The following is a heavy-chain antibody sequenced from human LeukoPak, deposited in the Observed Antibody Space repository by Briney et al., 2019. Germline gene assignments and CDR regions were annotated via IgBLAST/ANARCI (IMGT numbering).Heavy chain of an antibody. J-gene: IGHJ4*02. Sequence: SETLSLTCTVSGGSISSYYWSWIRQPPGKGLEWIGYIHYSGSTNYNPSLKSRVIISVDTSKNQFSLKLSSVTAADTAVYYCARRRDGYDYDFDYWGQGTLVTVSS. CDR1: GGSISSYY. V-gene: IGHV4-59*01. CDR2: IHYSGST. CDR3: ARRRDGYDYDFDY. D-gene: IGHD5-24*01.